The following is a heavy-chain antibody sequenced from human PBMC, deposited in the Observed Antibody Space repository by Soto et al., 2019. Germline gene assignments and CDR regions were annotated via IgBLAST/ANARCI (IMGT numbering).Heavy chain of an antibody. V-gene: IGHV3-7*01. CDR3: GTDQWGGAFDM. D-gene: IGHD3-10*01. CDR1: DFPITSYW. J-gene: IGHJ3*02. Sequence: PGGSLSLSCATYDFPITSYWMDWFRQTPGKGLEFVANIKEDGSEKNNVGSVKGLFTISRDNAKNSLYLQMNSVGVEEISGYYCGTDQWGGAFDMWGQGITVTVSS. CDR2: IKEDGSEK.